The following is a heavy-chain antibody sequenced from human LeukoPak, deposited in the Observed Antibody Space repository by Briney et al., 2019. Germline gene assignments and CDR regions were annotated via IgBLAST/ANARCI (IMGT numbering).Heavy chain of an antibody. CDR1: GGTFSSYA. J-gene: IGHJ6*03. V-gene: IGHV1-69*05. CDR3: ARVRWRDYYYMDV. CDR2: IIPIFGTA. D-gene: IGHD2-15*01. Sequence: SVKVSCKASGGTFSSYAISWVRQAPGQGLEWMGGIIPIFGTANYAQKFQGRGTITTDESTSTAYMALSSLRSEDTAVYYCARVRWRDYYYMDVWGKGTTVTVSS.